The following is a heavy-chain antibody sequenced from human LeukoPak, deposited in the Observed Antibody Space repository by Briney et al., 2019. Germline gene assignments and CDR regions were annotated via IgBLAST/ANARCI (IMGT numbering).Heavy chain of an antibody. CDR1: GFTFSSYS. Sequence: GGSLRLSCAASGFTFSSYSMNWVRQAPGKGLEWVSYISSSSSTIYYADSVKGRFTISRDNAKNSLYLQMSSLRAEDTAVYYCARDGYYDSSGYPEDFQHWGQGTLVTVSS. V-gene: IGHV3-48*04. J-gene: IGHJ1*01. D-gene: IGHD3-22*01. CDR2: ISSSSSTI. CDR3: ARDGYYDSSGYPEDFQH.